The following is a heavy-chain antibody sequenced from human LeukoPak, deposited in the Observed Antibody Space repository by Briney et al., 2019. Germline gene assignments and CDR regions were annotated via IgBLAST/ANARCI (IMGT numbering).Heavy chain of an antibody. J-gene: IGHJ4*02. CDR1: GGSFSGYY. CDR2: INHSGST. Sequence: SETLSLTCAVYGGSFSGYYWSWIRQPPGKGLEWIGEINHSGSTNYNPSLKSRVTISVDTSKNQFSLKLSSLTAADTAVYYCARGHTMMDYWGQGTLVTVSS. D-gene: IGHD3-22*01. CDR3: ARGHTMMDY. V-gene: IGHV4-34*01.